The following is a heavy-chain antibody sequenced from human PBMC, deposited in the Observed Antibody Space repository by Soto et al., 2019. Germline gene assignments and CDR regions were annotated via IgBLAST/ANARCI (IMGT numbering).Heavy chain of an antibody. D-gene: IGHD3-10*01. CDR1: GYTFNSYG. CDR2: ISAYNGNT. J-gene: IGHJ4*02. Sequence: ASVKVSCKASGYTFNSYGISWVRQAPGQGLEWMGWISAYNGNTNYAQKLLGRVTMTTDTSTSTAYMELRSLRSDDTAVYYCARDQPVRGVIANFDYWGQGTLVTVS. CDR3: ARDQPVRGVIANFDY. V-gene: IGHV1-18*01.